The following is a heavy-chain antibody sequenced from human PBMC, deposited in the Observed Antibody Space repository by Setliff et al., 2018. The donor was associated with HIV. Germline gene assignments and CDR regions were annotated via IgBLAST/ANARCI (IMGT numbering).Heavy chain of an antibody. Sequence: SETLSLTCAVSGYSISSGYYWAWIRQSPGKGLDWIGSIHHSGTTYYNPSLKSRVTISVDTTTNQVSLQVNSVTAVDTAVYYCARVAAADDFDYWGQGTLVTVSS. D-gene: IGHD6-13*01. CDR2: IHHSGTT. CDR3: ARVAAADDFDY. V-gene: IGHV4-38-2*01. CDR1: GYSISSGYY. J-gene: IGHJ4*02.